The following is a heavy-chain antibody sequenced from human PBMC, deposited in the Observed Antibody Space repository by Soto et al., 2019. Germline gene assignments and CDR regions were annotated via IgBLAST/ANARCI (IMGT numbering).Heavy chain of an antibody. CDR1: GDSVSSSSVA. D-gene: IGHD2-15*01. V-gene: IGHV6-1*01. CDR2: TYYRSRWYS. CDR3: ARSEEDSDYYYYGLDV. J-gene: IGHJ6*02. Sequence: SQTLSLTCVISGDSVSSSSVAWNWVGQSPSRGLEWLGRTYYRSRWYSDFAVSVRGRIVINADTSKNQFSLQLNSVTPEDTAVYFCARSEEDSDYYYYGLDVWGQGTTVTVS.